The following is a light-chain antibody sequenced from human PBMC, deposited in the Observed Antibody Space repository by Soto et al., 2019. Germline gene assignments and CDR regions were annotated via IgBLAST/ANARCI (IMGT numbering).Light chain of an antibody. Sequence: EIVLTQSPDTLSLSPGERATLSCRASQSISSGYLAWYQQRPGQAPRLLIYGASGRATGIPDRFSGSGSGTDFTLTISRLEPEDFAVYNCQQFRTFGPGTKVDIK. V-gene: IGKV3-20*01. J-gene: IGKJ3*01. CDR2: GAS. CDR1: QSISSGY. CDR3: QQFRT.